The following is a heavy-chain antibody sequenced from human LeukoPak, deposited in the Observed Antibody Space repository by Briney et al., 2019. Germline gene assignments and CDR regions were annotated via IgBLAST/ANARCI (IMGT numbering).Heavy chain of an antibody. V-gene: IGHV4-34*01. Sequence: SETLSLACAVYGGSFSGYYWSWIRQPPGKGLEWIGEINHSGSTNYNPSLKSRVTISVDTSKNQFSLKLSSVTAADTAVYYGARTLAGVYYFDYWGQGTLVTVSS. J-gene: IGHJ4*02. CDR2: INHSGST. CDR1: GGSFSGYY. CDR3: ARTLAGVYYFDY. D-gene: IGHD2-8*01.